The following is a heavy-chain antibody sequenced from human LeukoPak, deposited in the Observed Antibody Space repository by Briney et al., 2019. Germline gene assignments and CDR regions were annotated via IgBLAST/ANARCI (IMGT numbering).Heavy chain of an antibody. Sequence: GGSLRLSCAASGFTFSSYAMSWVRQAPGKGLEWVSAISGSGGSTYYADSVKGRFTISRDNAKNSVYLQMNSLRAEDTAVYYCARRVGADYWGQGTRVTVSS. CDR3: ARRVGADY. CDR1: GFTFSSYA. CDR2: ISGSGGST. D-gene: IGHD1-26*01. V-gene: IGHV3-23*01. J-gene: IGHJ4*02.